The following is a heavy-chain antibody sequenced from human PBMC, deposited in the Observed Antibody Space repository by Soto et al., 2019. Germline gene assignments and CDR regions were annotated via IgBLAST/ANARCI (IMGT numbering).Heavy chain of an antibody. V-gene: IGHV3-30-3*01. Sequence: QVQLVESGGGVVQPGRSLRLSCAASGFTFSSYAMHWVRQAPGKGLEWVAVISYDGSNKYYADSVKGRFTISRDNSKNTLYLQMNSLRDEDTAVYYCARTTVTLYYFDYWGQGTLVTVSS. CDR2: ISYDGSNK. D-gene: IGHD4-4*01. CDR1: GFTFSSYA. J-gene: IGHJ4*02. CDR3: ARTTVTLYYFDY.